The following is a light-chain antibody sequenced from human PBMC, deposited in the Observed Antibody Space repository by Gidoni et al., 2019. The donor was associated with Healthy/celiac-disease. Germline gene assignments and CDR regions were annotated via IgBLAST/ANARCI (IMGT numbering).Light chain of an antibody. CDR1: SSDVGGYNY. CDR2: DVS. J-gene: IGLJ2*01. V-gene: IGLV2-14*03. CDR3: SSYTSSSLVV. Sequence: QSALTQPASVSRSPGPSITISCTGTSSDVGGYNYVSWYQQHPGKAPKLMIYDVSHRPSGVSNRCSGSKSGNTASLTISGLQAEDEADYYCSSYTSSSLVVFGGGTKLTVL.